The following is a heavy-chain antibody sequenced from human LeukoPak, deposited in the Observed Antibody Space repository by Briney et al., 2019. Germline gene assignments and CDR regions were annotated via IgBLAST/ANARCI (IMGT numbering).Heavy chain of an antibody. CDR2: IYSGGST. CDR3: ARASNLLGSDP. J-gene: IGHJ5*02. CDR1: GFTVSSNY. V-gene: IGHV3-53*01. D-gene: IGHD2-8*02. Sequence: GGSLRLSCAASGFTVSSNYMSWVRQAPGKGLEWVSVIYSGGSTYYADSVKGRFTISRDNSKNTLYLQMNSLRAEDTAVYYCARASNLLGSDPWGQGTLVTVSS.